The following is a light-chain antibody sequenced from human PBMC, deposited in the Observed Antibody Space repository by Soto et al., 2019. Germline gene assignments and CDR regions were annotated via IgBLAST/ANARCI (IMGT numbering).Light chain of an antibody. CDR2: GAS. V-gene: IGKV3-20*01. CDR3: QQYGSSPIT. CDR1: QSVSSSS. Sequence: EIVMTQSPDTLSVSPGERVTLSCRAIQSVSSSSLAWYQQKPGQTPRLLIYGASSRATGIPDRFSGSGSGTDFTLTISRLEPEDFAVYYCQQYGSSPITFGQGTRLEIK. J-gene: IGKJ5*01.